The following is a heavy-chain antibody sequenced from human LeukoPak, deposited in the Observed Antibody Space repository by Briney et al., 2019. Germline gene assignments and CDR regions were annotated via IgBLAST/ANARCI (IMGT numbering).Heavy chain of an antibody. D-gene: IGHD6-19*01. V-gene: IGHV3-66*02. CDR3: ARAGYSSGWNRYYYYMDV. J-gene: IGHJ6*03. Sequence: GGSLRLSCAASGFTVSTNYMSWVRQAPGKGLEWVSVSYSGGSTYYADSVKGRCTISRDNSKNPLYLQMNSLRTEDTAVYYCARAGYSSGWNRYYYYMDVWGQGTTVTVSS. CDR1: GFTVSTNY. CDR2: SYSGGST.